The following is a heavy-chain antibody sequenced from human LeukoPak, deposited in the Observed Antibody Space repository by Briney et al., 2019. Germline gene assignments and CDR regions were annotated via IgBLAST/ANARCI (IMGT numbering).Heavy chain of an antibody. D-gene: IGHD6-19*01. V-gene: IGHV4-39*01. CDR3: ARRATIIGYSSNERGDAFDI. Sequence: KPSETLSLTCSVSGVSISTRSYYWVWIRQPPGKGLEWIGSMYYGGSTYYNPSLKSRVTISVDTSKNQFSLKLSSVTAADTAVYYCARRATIIGYSSNERGDAFDIWGQGTMVTVSS. CDR2: MYYGGST. CDR1: GVSISTRSYY. J-gene: IGHJ3*02.